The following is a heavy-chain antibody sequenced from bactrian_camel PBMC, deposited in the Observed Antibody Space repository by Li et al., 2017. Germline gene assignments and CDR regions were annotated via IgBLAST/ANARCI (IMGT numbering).Heavy chain of an antibody. J-gene: IGHJ6*01. V-gene: IGHV3S57*01. CDR2: IAGSGSP. D-gene: IGHD6*01. CDR1: GGTYSSYRSYC. Sequence: HVQLVESGGGSVKAGESLKLSCVAFGGTYSSYRSYCMAWFRQAPGKEREGVAVIAGSGSPGYADSVKGRFTISKDNAKNTLYLQMNSLKPEDTAMYYCAAVRYGVTWYPLCRARSADFGYWGQGTQVTVS. CDR3: AAVRYGVTWYPLCRARSADFGY.